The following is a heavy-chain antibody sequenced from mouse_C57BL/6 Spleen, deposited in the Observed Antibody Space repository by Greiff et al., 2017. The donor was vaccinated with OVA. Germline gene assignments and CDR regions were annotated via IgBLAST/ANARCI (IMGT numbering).Heavy chain of an antibody. Sequence: EVQLQESGAELVKPGASVKLSCTASGFNIKDYYMHWVKQRTEQGLEWIGRIDPEDGETKYAPKFQGKATITADTSSNTAYLQLSSLTSEDTAVYYCARGRGTGYSNYRWYCDVWGTGTTVTVSS. CDR1: GFNIKDYY. D-gene: IGHD2-5*01. J-gene: IGHJ1*03. CDR2: IDPEDGET. CDR3: ARGRGTGYSNYRWYCDV. V-gene: IGHV14-2*01.